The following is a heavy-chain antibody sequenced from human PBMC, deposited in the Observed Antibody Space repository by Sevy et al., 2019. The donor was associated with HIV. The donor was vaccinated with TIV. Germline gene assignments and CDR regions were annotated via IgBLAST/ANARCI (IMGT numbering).Heavy chain of an antibody. CDR2: ISYDGSNK. CDR1: GFTFSSYG. D-gene: IGHD3-22*01. J-gene: IGHJ4*02. Sequence: GGSLRLSCAASGFTFSSYGMHWVRQAPGKGLEWVAVISYDGSNKYYADSVKGRFTISRDNSKNTLYLQMNSLRAEDTAVYYCAKDGRDDSSGSYYSYYFDYWGQGTLVTVSS. V-gene: IGHV3-30*18. CDR3: AKDGRDDSSGSYYSYYFDY.